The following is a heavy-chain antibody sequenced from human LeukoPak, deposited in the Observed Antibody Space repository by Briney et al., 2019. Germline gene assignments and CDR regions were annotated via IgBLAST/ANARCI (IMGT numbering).Heavy chain of an antibody. CDR1: GGTFSSYA. CDR2: IIPIFGTP. CDR3: ARILYYYDSSGYYPGAFDI. D-gene: IGHD3-22*01. J-gene: IGHJ3*02. V-gene: IGHV1-69*13. Sequence: GASVKVSCKASGGTFSSYAINWVRQAPGQGLEWMGGIIPIFGTPNYAQKFQGRVTITADESTSTAYMELSSLRSEDTAVYYCARILYYYDSSGYYPGAFDIWGQGIMVTVSS.